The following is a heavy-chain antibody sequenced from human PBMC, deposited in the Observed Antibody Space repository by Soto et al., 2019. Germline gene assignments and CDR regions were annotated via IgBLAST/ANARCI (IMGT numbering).Heavy chain of an antibody. CDR2: ISHLEST. J-gene: IGHJ4*02. CDR1: GASISYGGFS. CDR3: ARGGGYDSFDY. D-gene: IGHD5-12*01. Sequence: QLQLQESGSGLVKTSETLSLTCTVSGASISYGGFSWSWIRQSPGKGLEWIGYISHLESTYFHPSFKSRLTMSIDRTRNQFSLKLSSVTAADMAVYCCARGGGYDSFDYWGQGVLVTVSS. V-gene: IGHV4-30-2*06.